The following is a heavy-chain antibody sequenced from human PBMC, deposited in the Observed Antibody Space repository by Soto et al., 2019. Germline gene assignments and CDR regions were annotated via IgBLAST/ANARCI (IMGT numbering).Heavy chain of an antibody. CDR2: ISYDGTTK. V-gene: IGHV3-30-3*01. D-gene: IGHD2-2*01. Sequence: PGGSLRLSCAASGFTFSSYAMHWVRQAPGKGLEWVSVISYDGTTKYYSDSVKGRFTISRDNSKNTLYLQMNSLRADDTAVFYCARVHLAYCTSTSCYALDYWGQGTLVTVSS. CDR3: ARVHLAYCTSTSCYALDY. J-gene: IGHJ4*02. CDR1: GFTFSSYA.